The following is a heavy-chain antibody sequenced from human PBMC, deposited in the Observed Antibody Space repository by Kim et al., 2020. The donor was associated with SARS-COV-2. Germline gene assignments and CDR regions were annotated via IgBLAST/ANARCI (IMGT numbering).Heavy chain of an antibody. CDR2: ISAYNGNT. D-gene: IGHD3-10*01. Sequence: ASVKVSCKASGYTFTSYGISWVRQAPGQGLEWMGWISAYNGNTNYAQKLQGRVTMTTDTSTSTAYMELRSLRSDDTAVYYCARVSSMGGSGSYYTWNWFDPWGQGTLVTVSS. CDR1: GYTFTSYG. J-gene: IGHJ5*02. CDR3: ARVSSMGGSGSYYTWNWFDP. V-gene: IGHV1-18*01.